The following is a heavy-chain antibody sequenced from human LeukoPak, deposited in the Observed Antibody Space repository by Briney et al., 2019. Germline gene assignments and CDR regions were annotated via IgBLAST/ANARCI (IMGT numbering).Heavy chain of an antibody. CDR3: ARVTRAAGTPGVDY. D-gene: IGHD6-13*01. Sequence: SETLSLTCTVSGGSISSYYWSWLRQPPGKGLEWIGYIYYSGSTNYNPSLKSRVTISVDTSKNQFSLKLSSVTAADTAVYYCARVTRAAGTPGVDYWGQGTLVTVSS. CDR2: IYYSGST. CDR1: GGSISSYY. V-gene: IGHV4-59*01. J-gene: IGHJ4*02.